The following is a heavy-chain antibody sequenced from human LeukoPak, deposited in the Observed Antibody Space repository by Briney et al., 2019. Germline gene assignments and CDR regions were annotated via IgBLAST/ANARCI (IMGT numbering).Heavy chain of an antibody. Sequence: ASVKVSCKASGYTFTGYYMHWVRQAPGQGLEWMGWINPNSGGTNYAQKFQGRVTMTWDTSISTAYMELSRLRSDDTAVYYCARGGNPLLDTPLGRWFDPWGQGTLVTVSS. D-gene: IGHD2/OR15-2a*01. CDR2: INPNSGGT. CDR3: ARGGNPLLDTPLGRWFDP. J-gene: IGHJ5*02. V-gene: IGHV1-2*02. CDR1: GYTFTGYY.